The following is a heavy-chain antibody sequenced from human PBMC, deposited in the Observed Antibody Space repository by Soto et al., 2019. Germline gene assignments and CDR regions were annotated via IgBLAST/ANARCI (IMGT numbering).Heavy chain of an antibody. V-gene: IGHV4-59*08. CDR3: ARAVGDPLYYLDY. Sequence: QVQLQESGPGLVRPSETLSLTCTVSSDSVSSYYWIWIRQSPGKGLEWFGYTDYSGNTNYNPSLTSRITISADTSKNQFSLRLSSVTAADTAVYYCARAVGDPLYYLDYWGQGTLVTVSS. CDR1: SDSVSSYY. J-gene: IGHJ4*02. D-gene: IGHD6-19*01. CDR2: TDYSGNT.